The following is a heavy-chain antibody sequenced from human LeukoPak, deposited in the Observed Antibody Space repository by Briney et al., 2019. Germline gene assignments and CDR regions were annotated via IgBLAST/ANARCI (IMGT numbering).Heavy chain of an antibody. CDR3: ARVGGAPLGAFDI. V-gene: IGHV4-59*01. Sequence: SETLSLTCSVSGGSITSYYWSWIRQPPGKGLEWIGYIYYSGTSNYNPSLKGRVTISKDMSKNQFSLRLTSVTAADTAVYYCARVGGAPLGAFDIWGQGTMVTVSS. CDR2: IYYSGTS. D-gene: IGHD3-16*01. CDR1: GGSITSYY. J-gene: IGHJ3*02.